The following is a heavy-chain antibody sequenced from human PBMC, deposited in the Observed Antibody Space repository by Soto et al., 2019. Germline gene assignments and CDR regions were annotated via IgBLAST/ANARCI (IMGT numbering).Heavy chain of an antibody. CDR1: GFTVSNNY. J-gene: IGHJ4*02. CDR2: IYSGGST. Sequence: EEQLVESGGDLVQPGGSLRLSCAASGFTVSNNYMSWVRQAPGKGLEWVSLIYSGGSTYYADSVKGRITISRDSSKNTLSLQMNSLRAAVTAMYYCAAYSHKGYWGQGTLVNVSS. V-gene: IGHV3-66*01. D-gene: IGHD3-16*01. CDR3: AAYSHKGY.